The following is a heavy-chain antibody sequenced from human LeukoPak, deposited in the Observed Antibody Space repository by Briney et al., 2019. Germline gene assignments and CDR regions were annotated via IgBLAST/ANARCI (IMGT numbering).Heavy chain of an antibody. V-gene: IGHV3-30*02. CDR3: AKVSGSGWYLDC. CDR2: IRYDGSNK. Sequence: GGSLRLSCAATGFTFSSYGMHWLRPAPGKGVEWVAFIRYDGSNKYYADSVKGRFTISRDNSKNTLYLQMNSLRAEGTAVYYCAKVSGSGWYLDCWGQGTLVTVSS. J-gene: IGHJ4*02. D-gene: IGHD6-19*01. CDR1: GFTFSSYG.